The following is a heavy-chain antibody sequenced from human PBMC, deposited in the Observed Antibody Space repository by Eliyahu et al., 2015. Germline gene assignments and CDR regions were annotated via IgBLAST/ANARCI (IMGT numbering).Heavy chain of an antibody. CDR2: IYYSGST. CDR3: AGLGSGYVVPFDY. V-gene: IGHV4-39*01. Sequence: QLQLQESGPGLVKPSETLSLTCTVSGGSISSSSYYWGWIRQPPGKGLEWIGSIYYSGSTYYNPSLKSRVTISVDTSKNQFSLKLSSVTAADTAVYYCAGLGSGYVVPFDYWGQGTLVTVSS. J-gene: IGHJ4*02. CDR1: GGSISSSSYY. D-gene: IGHD3-3*01.